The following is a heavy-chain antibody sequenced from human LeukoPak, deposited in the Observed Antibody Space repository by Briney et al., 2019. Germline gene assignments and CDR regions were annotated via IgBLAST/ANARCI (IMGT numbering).Heavy chain of an antibody. D-gene: IGHD4-23*01. J-gene: IGHJ4*02. CDR2: IYSGGST. V-gene: IGHV3-66*01. CDR1: GFTVSSNY. Sequence: GRSLRPSCAASGFTVSSNYMSSVRQAPRKGLEWGSFIYSGGSTYYTDSVKGRFTISRYNSKNTLYLQMNSLRAEHTAVYYCAREIHGGNTGVFDCWGQGTLVTVSS. CDR3: AREIHGGNTGVFDC.